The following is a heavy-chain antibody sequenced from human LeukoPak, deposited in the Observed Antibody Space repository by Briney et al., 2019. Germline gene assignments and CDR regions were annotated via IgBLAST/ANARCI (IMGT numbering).Heavy chain of an antibody. J-gene: IGHJ4*02. CDR3: ARGLPGHTSSMGY. CDR1: GFTFDDYA. D-gene: IGHD6-6*01. Sequence: GRSLRLSCAASGFTFDDYAMHWVRQAPGKGLEWVSGISWNSGSIGYADSVKGRFTISRDNAKNSLYLQMNSLRAEDTAVYYCARGLPGHTSSMGYWGQGILVTVSS. CDR2: ISWNSGSI. V-gene: IGHV3-9*01.